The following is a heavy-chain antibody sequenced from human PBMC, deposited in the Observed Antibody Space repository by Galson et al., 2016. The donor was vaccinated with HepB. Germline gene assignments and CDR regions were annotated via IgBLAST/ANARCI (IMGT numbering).Heavy chain of an antibody. V-gene: IGHV3-48*03. CDR2: ISSGGGTI. CDR1: GSTFSSHE. Sequence: SLRLSCAASGSTFSSHEMNWVRQAPGKGLEWLSYISSGGGTIYYAGSVQGRFTISRDNAKNSLYLQMSSLRADDTAVYYCASAPGAFYYYYAMDVWGQGTTVTVSS. J-gene: IGHJ6*02. CDR3: ASAPGAFYYYYAMDV.